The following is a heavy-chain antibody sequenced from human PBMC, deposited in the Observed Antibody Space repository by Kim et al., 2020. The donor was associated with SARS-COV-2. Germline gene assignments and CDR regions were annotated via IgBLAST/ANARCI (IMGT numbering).Heavy chain of an antibody. CDR3: VRDLRSSSYYFDY. Sequence: SETLSLTCTVSGDSMSSVNTYWSWIRQRPGKGLEWIGYVSYSGRTHYNPSLNSRISVSVDTSKSQFSLQLNSVTAADTALYYCVRDLRSSSYYFDYWGQGILVTVSS. J-gene: IGHJ4*02. D-gene: IGHD3-16*01. V-gene: IGHV4-31*03. CDR2: VSYSGRT. CDR1: GDSMSSVNTY.